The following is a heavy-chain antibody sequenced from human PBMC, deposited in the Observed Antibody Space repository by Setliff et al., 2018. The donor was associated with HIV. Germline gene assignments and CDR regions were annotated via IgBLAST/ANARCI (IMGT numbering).Heavy chain of an antibody. CDR1: GGSISSYY. CDR2: IYTSGST. J-gene: IGHJ6*03. CDR3: ARHGAFYYYYYMDV. Sequence: NPSETLSLTCTVSGGSISSYYWSWIRQPPGKGLEWIGYIYTSGSTNYNPSLKSRVTISVDTSKNQFSLKLSSVTAADTAVYYCARHGAFYYYYYMDVWGKGTTVTVSS. V-gene: IGHV4-59*08.